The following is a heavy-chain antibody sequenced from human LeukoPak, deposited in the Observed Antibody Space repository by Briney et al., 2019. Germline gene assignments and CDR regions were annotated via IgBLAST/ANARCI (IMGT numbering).Heavy chain of an antibody. Sequence: GASVKVSCKASGYNFNDYYLHWVRQAPGQGLEWMGWISPESGVAKFAQKFQGRVAMTRDRSISTVYMDLFTLRSDDTAVYFCARGRWTVTGSFDPWGQGTLVTVSS. V-gene: IGHV1-2*02. J-gene: IGHJ5*02. D-gene: IGHD5-18*01. CDR2: ISPESGVA. CDR3: ARGRWTVTGSFDP. CDR1: GYNFNDYY.